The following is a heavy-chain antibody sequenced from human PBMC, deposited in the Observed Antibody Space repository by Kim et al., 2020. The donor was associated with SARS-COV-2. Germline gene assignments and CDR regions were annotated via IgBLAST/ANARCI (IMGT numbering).Heavy chain of an antibody. Sequence: SVKVSCKASGGTFSSYAISWVRQAPGQGLEWMGGIIPIFGTANYAQQFQGRVTITADESTSTAYMELSSLRSEDTAVYYCARGYYGSGSYYNDFFDYWGQGTLVTVSS. CDR2: IIPIFGTA. V-gene: IGHV1-69*13. J-gene: IGHJ4*02. CDR3: ARGYYGSGSYYNDFFDY. D-gene: IGHD3-10*01. CDR1: GGTFSSYA.